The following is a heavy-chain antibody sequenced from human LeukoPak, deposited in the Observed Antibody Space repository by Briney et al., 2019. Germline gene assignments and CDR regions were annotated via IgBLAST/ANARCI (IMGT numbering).Heavy chain of an antibody. J-gene: IGHJ3*01. Sequence: GGSLRLSCAASGFTFSSYAMSWVRRAPGKGLEWVSSISGSGFGTYYADSVEGRFTISRDNSKNTLYLQMNNLTAEATAVYYCAKGAFSSSWRSAFDVWGQGTMVTVSS. CDR1: GFTFSSYA. V-gene: IGHV3-23*01. D-gene: IGHD6-13*01. CDR3: AKGAFSSSWRSAFDV. CDR2: ISGSGFGT.